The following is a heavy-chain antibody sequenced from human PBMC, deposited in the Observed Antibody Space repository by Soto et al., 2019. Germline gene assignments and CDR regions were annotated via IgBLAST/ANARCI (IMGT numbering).Heavy chain of an antibody. CDR1: GGSISISSFH. V-gene: IGHV4-39*01. J-gene: IGHJ5*02. CDR2: IYYSGSP. CDR3: ARRERAAGTDWWFDP. D-gene: IGHD6-13*01. Sequence: PSEALSLTSLVSGGSISISSFHWGWILPPPGKGLAWIGSIYYSGSPYYSPSLKSRVTISVDTSKNQLSLKLSSVTAADTAVYSGARRERAAGTDWWFDPWGQGTLVT.